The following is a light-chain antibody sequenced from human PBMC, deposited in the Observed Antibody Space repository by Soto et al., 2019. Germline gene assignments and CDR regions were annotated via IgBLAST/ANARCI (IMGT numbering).Light chain of an antibody. J-gene: IGKJ3*01. CDR1: QSIGSY. CDR2: DAS. CDR3: QQRSTWPPFS. V-gene: IGKV3-11*01. Sequence: ERVLTQSPGTLSLSPGERATLSCRASQSIGSYLAWYQHELGQPPRLLIYDASNRATGIPVRFSGSGSGTDFTLTISSLEPEDFAVYYCQQRSTWPPFSFGPGTKVDIK.